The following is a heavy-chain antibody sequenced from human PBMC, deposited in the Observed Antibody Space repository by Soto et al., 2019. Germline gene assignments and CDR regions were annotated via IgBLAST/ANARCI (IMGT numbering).Heavy chain of an antibody. CDR3: ARDYGYYGSGMFDP. D-gene: IGHD3-10*01. V-gene: IGHV1-69*08. J-gene: IGHJ5*02. Sequence: QVQLVQSGAEVKKPGSSVKVSCKASGGTFSSYTISWVRQAPGQGLEWMGRIIPILGIANYAQKFQGRVTITADKSTSTAYMELSILRSEDTAVYYCARDYGYYGSGMFDPWGQGTLVTVSS. CDR2: IIPILGIA. CDR1: GGTFSSYT.